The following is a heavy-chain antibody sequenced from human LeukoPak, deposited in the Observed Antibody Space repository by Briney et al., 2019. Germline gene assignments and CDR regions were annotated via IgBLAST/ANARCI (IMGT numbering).Heavy chain of an antibody. CDR2: VHHSGST. J-gene: IGHJ5*02. V-gene: IGHV4-38-2*02. CDR1: SYYITNGYY. Sequence: SETLSLTCTVSSYYITNGYYWGWIRQPPGKGLEYIGSVHHSGSTTYNPSLKSRVTISLDTSKNQVSLNLTSVTAADTAVYYCARHYDIFTGYNWFDPWGQGTLVTVSS. D-gene: IGHD3-9*01. CDR3: ARHYDIFTGYNWFDP.